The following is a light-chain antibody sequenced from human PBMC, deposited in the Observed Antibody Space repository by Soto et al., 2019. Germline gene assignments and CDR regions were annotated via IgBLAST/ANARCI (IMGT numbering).Light chain of an antibody. CDR3: QQLNSYSIVT. V-gene: IGKV1-9*01. CDR1: QDISSY. Sequence: DIQLTQSPSFLSASVGDRVTITCRASQDISSYLAWYQQKPGKAPNLLIFGASSLQSGVPSRFSGSGSETEFTLTISSLQPEDFATYYCQQLNSYSIVTFGPGTKVDIK. J-gene: IGKJ3*01. CDR2: GAS.